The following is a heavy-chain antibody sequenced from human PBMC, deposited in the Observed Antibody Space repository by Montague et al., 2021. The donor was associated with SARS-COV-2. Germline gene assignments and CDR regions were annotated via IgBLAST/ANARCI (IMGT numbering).Heavy chain of an antibody. D-gene: IGHD4-17*01. CDR1: GDSVSSNSAA. V-gene: IGHV6-1*01. CDR2: TDYRSKWYT. CDR3: AREGTVPRHCGFYMDD. J-gene: IGHJ4*02. Sequence: CAISGDSVSSNSAAWNWIRQSPSGGLEWRGRTDYRSKWYTDYAPSVKTRITITPDTTNNQFSLHLNSVTHGDTAVSYCAREGTVPRHCGFYMDDWGQGTLVTVSS.